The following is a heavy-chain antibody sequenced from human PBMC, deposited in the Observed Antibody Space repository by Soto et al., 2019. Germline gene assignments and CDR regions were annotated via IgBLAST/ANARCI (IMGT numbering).Heavy chain of an antibody. D-gene: IGHD5-12*01. CDR3: ARDGGWLLDY. J-gene: IGHJ4*02. CDR1: GFTFSSYS. CDR2: ISSSSSTI. Sequence: EVQLVESGGGLVQPGGSLRLSCAASGFTFSSYSMNWVRQAPGKGLEWVSYISSSSSTIYYADSVKGRFTISRDNAKNSLNLQMNSLRDEDTAVYYCARDGGWLLDYWGQGTLVTVS. V-gene: IGHV3-48*02.